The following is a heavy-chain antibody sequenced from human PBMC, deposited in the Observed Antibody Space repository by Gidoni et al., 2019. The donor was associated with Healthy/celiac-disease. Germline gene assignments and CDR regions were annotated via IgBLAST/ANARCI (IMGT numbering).Heavy chain of an antibody. D-gene: IGHD3-22*01. CDR1: GGSVSSGIYY. CDR3: ARDPLYYYDSSGYNDAFDI. V-gene: IGHV4-61*01. CDR2: IYYSGST. Sequence: QVQLQESGPGLVKPSETLSLTCTVSGGSVSSGIYYWSWIRQPPGKGLEWIGYIYYSGSTNYNPSLKSRVTISVDTSKNQFSLKLSSVTAADTAVYYCARDPLYYYDSSGYNDAFDIWGQGTMVTVSS. J-gene: IGHJ3*02.